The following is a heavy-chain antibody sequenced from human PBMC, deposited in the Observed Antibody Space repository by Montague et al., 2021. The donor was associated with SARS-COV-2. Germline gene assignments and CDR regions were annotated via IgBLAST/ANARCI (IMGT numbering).Heavy chain of an antibody. CDR3: AREGMVRGSYYYYGMDV. V-gene: IGHV4-59*01. J-gene: IGHJ6*02. Sequence: SETLSLTCTVSGGSISSYYRSWIRQPPGKGLEWIGYIYYSGSTNYNPSLKSRVTISVDTSKNQFSLKLSSVTAADTAVYYCAREGMVRGSYYYYGMDVWGQGTMVTVSS. CDR2: IYYSGST. D-gene: IGHD3-10*01. CDR1: GGSISSYY.